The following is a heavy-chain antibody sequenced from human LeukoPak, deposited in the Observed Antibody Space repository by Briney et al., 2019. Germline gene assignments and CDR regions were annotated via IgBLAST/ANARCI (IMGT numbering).Heavy chain of an antibody. CDR1: GYSFTSYW. V-gene: IGHV5-51*01. J-gene: IGHJ6*03. CDR2: MYPVDSDT. D-gene: IGHD2-8*01. CDR3: ARLAFCTNAVCFSNYYYSMDV. Sequence: GESLQISCQGSGYSFTSYWIGWVRQMPGQGLEWMGIMYPVDSDTKYSPSFQGQVTISADKSISTAYLQWSSLKASDTAMYYCARLAFCTNAVCFSNYYYSMDVWGRGTTVTVSS.